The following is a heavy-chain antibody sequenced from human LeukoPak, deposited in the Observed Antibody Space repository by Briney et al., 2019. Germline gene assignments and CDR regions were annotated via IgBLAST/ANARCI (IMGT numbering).Heavy chain of an antibody. Sequence: GGSLRLSCAASGFTFSSYWMHWVRQAPGKGRVWVSRINSDGNSTSYADSVQGRVTISRDNDKNTLYQQMNSLRAEDSAVYYCARGTYYYDSSGYYHYFDYWGQGTLVTVSS. CDR2: INSDGNST. CDR1: GFTFSSYW. V-gene: IGHV3-74*01. D-gene: IGHD3-22*01. CDR3: ARGTYYYDSSGYYHYFDY. J-gene: IGHJ4*02.